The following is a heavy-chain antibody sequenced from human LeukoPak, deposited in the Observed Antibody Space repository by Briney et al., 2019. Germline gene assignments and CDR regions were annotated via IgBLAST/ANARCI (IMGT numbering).Heavy chain of an antibody. D-gene: IGHD6-13*01. CDR1: GGSISSGGYY. CDR2: IYHSGST. V-gene: IGHV4-30-2*01. J-gene: IGHJ4*02. Sequence: PSETLSLTCTVSGGSISSGGYYWSWFRQPPGKGLEWIGYIYHSGSTYYNPSLKSRVTISVDRSKNQFSLKLSSVTAADTAVYYCARVRGIAARTFDYWGQGTLVTVSS. CDR3: ARVRGIAARTFDY.